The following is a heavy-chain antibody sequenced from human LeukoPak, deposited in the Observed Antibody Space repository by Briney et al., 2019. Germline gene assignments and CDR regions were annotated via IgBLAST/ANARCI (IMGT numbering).Heavy chain of an antibody. CDR1: GGSISSGGYY. J-gene: IGHJ4*02. V-gene: IGHV4-31*03. CDR2: IYYSGST. Sequence: SQTLSLTCTVSGGSISSGGYYWSWVRQHPGKGLEWFGYIYYSGSTYYNPSLKSRVTISVDTSKNQFSLKLSSVTAADTAVYYCARVSRATRHFDYWGQGTLVTVSS. D-gene: IGHD1-26*01. CDR3: ARVSRATRHFDY.